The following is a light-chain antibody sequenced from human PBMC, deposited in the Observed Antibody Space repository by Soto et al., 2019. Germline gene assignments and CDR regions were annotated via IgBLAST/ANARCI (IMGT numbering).Light chain of an antibody. V-gene: IGLV2-14*01. CDR3: SSYTSASTPLV. CDR1: GSDVGVYNY. CDR2: DVS. Sequence: QSVLTQPASVSGSPGQSITISCTGTGSDVGVYNYVSWYQQHPRKAPKVMIYDVSNRPSGVSNRFSGSKSGNTASLTISGLQAEDEADYYCSSYTSASTPLVFGGGTKLTVL. J-gene: IGLJ2*01.